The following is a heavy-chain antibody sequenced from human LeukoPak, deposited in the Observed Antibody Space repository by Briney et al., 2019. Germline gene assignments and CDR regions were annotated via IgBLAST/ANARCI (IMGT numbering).Heavy chain of an antibody. D-gene: IGHD3-10*01. Sequence: GGSLRLSCAASRXAFSTYWMHWVRQALGKGLVWVSRIKSDGSSTTYADFVKGRFTVSRDNAKNTLYLQMSSLRAEDTAMYFCARVGGRGSIGGDCWGQGTLVTVSS. J-gene: IGHJ4*02. CDR1: RXAFSTYW. CDR3: ARVGGRGSIGGDC. CDR2: IKSDGSST. V-gene: IGHV3-74*03.